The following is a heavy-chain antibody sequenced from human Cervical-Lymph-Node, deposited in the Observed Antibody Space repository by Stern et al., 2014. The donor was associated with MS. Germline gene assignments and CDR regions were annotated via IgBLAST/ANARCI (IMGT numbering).Heavy chain of an antibody. J-gene: IGHJ6*02. V-gene: IGHV3-64*01. D-gene: IGHD3-10*01. CDR1: GFTFSSFS. Sequence: EVQLVQSGGGLVQPGGSLRLSCAASGFTFSSFSIHWVRQAPGKGLEYVSAISRDGTYTYYANSVKGRFTISRDNSRNTVYLQMGSLRVEDMGMYYCARDEGYYSPYHGMDVWGQGTTVTVSS. CDR3: ARDEGYYSPYHGMDV. CDR2: ISRDGTYT.